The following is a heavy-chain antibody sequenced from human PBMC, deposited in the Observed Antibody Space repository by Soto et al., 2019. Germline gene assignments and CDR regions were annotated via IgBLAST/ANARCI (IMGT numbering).Heavy chain of an antibody. J-gene: IGHJ4*02. CDR1: GGSISSSNW. Sequence: SETLSLTCAVSGGSISSSNWWSWVRRPPGKGLEWIGEIYHSGSTNYNPSLKSRVTISVDKSKNQFSLKLSSVTAADTAVYYCARASGIAVAGPFDYWGQGTLVTVSS. CDR2: IYHSGST. V-gene: IGHV4-4*02. D-gene: IGHD6-19*01. CDR3: ARASGIAVAGPFDY.